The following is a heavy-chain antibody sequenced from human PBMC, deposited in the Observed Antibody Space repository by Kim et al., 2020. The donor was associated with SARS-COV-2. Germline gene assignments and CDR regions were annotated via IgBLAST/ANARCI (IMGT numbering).Heavy chain of an antibody. D-gene: IGHD6-19*01. CDR3: ARGDIAVAGYGYYYYYYMDV. CDR2: INPSGGST. CDR1: GYTFTSYY. J-gene: IGHJ6*03. V-gene: IGHV1-46*01. Sequence: ASVKVSCKASGYTFTSYYMHWVRQAPGQGLEWMGIINPSGGSTSYAQKFQGRVTMTRDTSTSTVYMELSSLRSEDTAVYYCARGDIAVAGYGYYYYYYMDVWGKGTTVTVSS.